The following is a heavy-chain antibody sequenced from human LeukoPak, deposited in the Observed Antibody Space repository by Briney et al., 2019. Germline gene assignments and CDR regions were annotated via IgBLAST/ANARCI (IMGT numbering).Heavy chain of an antibody. V-gene: IGHV4-4*02. J-gene: IGHJ4*02. CDR1: GGSISSNNW. CDR3: VRGITVIRGVFDY. D-gene: IGHD3-10*01. CDR2: IYHSGTT. Sequence: PSETLSLTCAVSGGSISSNNWWSWVRPPPGKGLEWIGEIYHSGTTNYNPSLRSRVTISVDKSKNQFSLKLSSVTAADTAVYYCVRGITVIRGVFDYWGQGALVTVSS.